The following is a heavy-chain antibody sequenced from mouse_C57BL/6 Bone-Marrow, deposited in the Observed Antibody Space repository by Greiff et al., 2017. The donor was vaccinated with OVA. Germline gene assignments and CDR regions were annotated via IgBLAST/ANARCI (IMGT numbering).Heavy chain of an antibody. D-gene: IGHD1-1*01. CDR2: IDPNSGGT. J-gene: IGHJ2*01. V-gene: IGHV1-62-3*01. CDR1: GYTFTSYW. Sequence: QVQLQQPGAELVKPGASVKLSCKASGYTFTSYWMHWVKQRPGRGLEWIGRIDPNSGGTKYNEKFKGKATLTADKSSSTAYMQLSSLTSEDSAVYFCARVYGSPYYFDYWGQGTTLTVSS. CDR3: ARVYGSPYYFDY.